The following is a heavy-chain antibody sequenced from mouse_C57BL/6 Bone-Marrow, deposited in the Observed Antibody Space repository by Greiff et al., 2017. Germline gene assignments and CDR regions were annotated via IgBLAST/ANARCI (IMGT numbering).Heavy chain of an antibody. J-gene: IGHJ3*01. V-gene: IGHV1-62-2*01. CDR1: GYTFTEYT. CDR3: ARHEETTTARRSAWFAY. CDR2: FYPGSGSI. Sequence: QVQLQQSGAELVKPGASVKLSCKASGYTFTEYTIHWVKQRSGQGLEWIGWFYPGSGSIKYNEKFKDKATLTADNSSSTVYLELSRLTSEDSAVYFCARHEETTTARRSAWFAYWGQGTLVTVSA. D-gene: IGHD1-2*01.